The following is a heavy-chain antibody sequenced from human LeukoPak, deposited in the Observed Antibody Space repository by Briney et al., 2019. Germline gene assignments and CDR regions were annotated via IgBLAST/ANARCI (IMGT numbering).Heavy chain of an antibody. CDR1: DDSITMYY. J-gene: IGHJ6*03. CDR2: VDHTGST. CDR3: ARGRVSSSTWYSTYYYYFYMDV. D-gene: IGHD4-11*01. V-gene: IGHV4-59*01. Sequence: PSETLSLTCSVSDDSITMYYWTWIRQPPGKGLEWIGYVDHTGSTNFNPSLNGRVSISRDTSKNLFSLRLRSVTAADTAVYFCARGRVSSSTWYSTYYYYFYMDVWGKGATVTVSS.